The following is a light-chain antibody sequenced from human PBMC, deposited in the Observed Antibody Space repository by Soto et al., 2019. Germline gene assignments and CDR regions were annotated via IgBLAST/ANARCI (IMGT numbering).Light chain of an antibody. CDR3: QQYGSSRP. Sequence: AILVTQSASSLSASPGDRVTITFRASQGISSYLAWYQQKPGKAPKLLIYAASTLQSGVPSRFSGSGSGTDFTLTISRLEPEDFAVYYCQQYGSSRPFAQGTKVDIK. CDR2: AAS. CDR1: QGISSY. J-gene: IGKJ1*01. V-gene: IGKV1-8*01.